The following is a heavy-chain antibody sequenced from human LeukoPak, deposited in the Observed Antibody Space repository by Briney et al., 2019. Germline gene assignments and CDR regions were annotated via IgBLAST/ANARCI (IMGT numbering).Heavy chain of an antibody. Sequence: GGSLRLSCAASGFTFSSYEMNWVRQAPGKGLEWVSYISSSGSTIYYADSVKGRFTISRDNAKNSLYLQMNSLRAEDTAVYYCARDSYGDYYILFDYWGQGTLVTVSS. CDR2: ISSSGSTI. D-gene: IGHD4-17*01. V-gene: IGHV3-48*03. CDR3: ARDSYGDYYILFDY. J-gene: IGHJ4*02. CDR1: GFTFSSYE.